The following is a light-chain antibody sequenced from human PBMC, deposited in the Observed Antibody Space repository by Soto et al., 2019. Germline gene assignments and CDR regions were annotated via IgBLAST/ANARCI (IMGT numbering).Light chain of an antibody. V-gene: IGKV3-20*01. CDR3: QQCGLSPRT. Sequence: EVVLTQSPVTLSLSPGDRATLSCRASQSISSSYLAWYQQKPGQAPRLLIYGTFNRATGIPDRFSGDGSGTDVTLTINRLEPEDFAVYFRQQCGLSPRTFGQATKVEV. J-gene: IGKJ1*01. CDR1: QSISSSY. CDR2: GTF.